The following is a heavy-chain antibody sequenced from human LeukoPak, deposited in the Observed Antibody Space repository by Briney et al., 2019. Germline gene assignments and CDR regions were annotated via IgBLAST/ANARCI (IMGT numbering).Heavy chain of an antibody. Sequence: SVKVSCKASGGTFSSYAISWVRQAPGQGLEWMGGIIPIFGTANYAQKLQGRVTMTTDTSTSTAYMELRSLRSDDTAVYYCARKVVRHVDWFDPWGQGTLVTVSS. CDR2: IIPIFGTA. D-gene: IGHD2-2*01. CDR1: GGTFSSYA. J-gene: IGHJ5*02. CDR3: ARKVVRHVDWFDP. V-gene: IGHV1-69*05.